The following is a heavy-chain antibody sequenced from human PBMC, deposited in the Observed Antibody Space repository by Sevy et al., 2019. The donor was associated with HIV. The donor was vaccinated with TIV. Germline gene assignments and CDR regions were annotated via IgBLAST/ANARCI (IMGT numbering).Heavy chain of an antibody. J-gene: IGHJ4*02. CDR2: ISGSGGST. V-gene: IGHV3-23*01. Sequence: GGSLRLSCAASGFTFSSYAMSWVRQAPGKGLEWVSAISGSGGSTYYADSVKGRFTISRDNSKNMLYLQMNSLRAEDTAVYYCAKDWRYYDSSGYYPDDWGQGTLVTVSS. CDR3: AKDWRYYDSSGYYPDD. D-gene: IGHD3-22*01. CDR1: GFTFSSYA.